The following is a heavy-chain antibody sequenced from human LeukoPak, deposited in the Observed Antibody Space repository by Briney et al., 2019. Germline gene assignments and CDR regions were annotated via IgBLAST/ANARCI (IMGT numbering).Heavy chain of an antibody. CDR3: ARARGNTYGYFEY. J-gene: IGHJ4*02. Sequence: GGSLRLSCAASGLTLSGYWMHWVRQAPGKGLVWVSRINGDASSTSYADPVKGRFTISRDNAKSTLYLQKNSLRVEDTAVYYCARARGNTYGYFEYWGQGTLVTVSS. CDR2: INGDASST. CDR1: GLTLSGYW. D-gene: IGHD5-18*01. V-gene: IGHV3-74*01.